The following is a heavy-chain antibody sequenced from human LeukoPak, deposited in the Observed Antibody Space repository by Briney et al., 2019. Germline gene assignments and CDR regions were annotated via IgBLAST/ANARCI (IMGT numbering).Heavy chain of an antibody. V-gene: IGHV1-69*04. CDR3: ARDQKVRYGMGV. J-gene: IGHJ6*02. CDR1: GGTFSSYA. Sequence: SVKVSCKASGGTFSSYAISWVRQAPGQGLEWMGRIIPIFGIANYAQKFQGRVTITADKSTSTAYMELSSLRSEDTAVYYCARDQKVRYGMGVWGQGTTVTVSS. D-gene: IGHD3-10*01. CDR2: IIPIFGIA.